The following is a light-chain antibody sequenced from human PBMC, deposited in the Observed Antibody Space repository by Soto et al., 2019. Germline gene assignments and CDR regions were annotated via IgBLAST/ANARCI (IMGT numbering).Light chain of an antibody. CDR3: QQSYSTPWT. CDR1: QSISYY. J-gene: IGKJ1*01. V-gene: IGKV1-39*01. CDR2: STS. Sequence: DIQTTQSPSSVSASVGDRVTITCRASQSISYYLNWYQQKRGRAPRLXIYSTSTLQSGVPSKFSGSASGTDFTLTISSLQPEDFATYYCQQSYSTPWTFGQGTKVDIK.